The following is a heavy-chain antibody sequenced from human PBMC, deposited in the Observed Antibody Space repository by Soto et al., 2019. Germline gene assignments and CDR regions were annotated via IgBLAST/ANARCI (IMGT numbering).Heavy chain of an antibody. CDR1: GYSFTSYW. J-gene: IGHJ4*02. Sequence: GESLKISCKGSGYSFTSYWIGWVRQMPGKGLEWMGIIYPGDSDTRYSPSFQGQVTISADKSISTAYLQWSSLKASDTAMYYCATARLGDCGGDCYSLDYWGQGTLVTVSS. CDR3: ATARLGDCGGDCYSLDY. V-gene: IGHV5-51*01. CDR2: IYPGDSDT. D-gene: IGHD2-21*01.